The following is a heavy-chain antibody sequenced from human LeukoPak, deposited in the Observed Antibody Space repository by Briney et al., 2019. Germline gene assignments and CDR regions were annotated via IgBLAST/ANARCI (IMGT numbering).Heavy chain of an antibody. D-gene: IGHD3-10*01. CDR3: ARDHGSGIAPDY. CDR2: IIPILGIA. CDR1: GGTFSSYA. J-gene: IGHJ4*02. Sequence: ASVKVSCKASGGTFSSYAISWVRQAPGQGLEWMGRIIPILGIANYAQKFQGRVTITADKSTSTAYMELSSLRSEDTAVYYCARDHGSGIAPDYWGQGTLVTVSS. V-gene: IGHV1-69*04.